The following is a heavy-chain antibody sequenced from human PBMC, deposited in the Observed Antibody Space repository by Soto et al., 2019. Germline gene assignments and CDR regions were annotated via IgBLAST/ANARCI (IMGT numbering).Heavy chain of an antibody. Sequence: EVQLVESGGGLVQPGGSLRLSCAASGFTFSSYWMSWVHQAPGKGLEWVANIKQDGSEKYYVDSVKGRFTISRDNAKNSLYLQMNSLRAEDTAVYYCARRGWVGAKGAEYFQHWGQGTLVTVSS. V-gene: IGHV3-7*01. CDR1: GFTFSSYW. CDR2: IKQDGSEK. D-gene: IGHD1-26*01. J-gene: IGHJ1*01. CDR3: ARRGWVGAKGAEYFQH.